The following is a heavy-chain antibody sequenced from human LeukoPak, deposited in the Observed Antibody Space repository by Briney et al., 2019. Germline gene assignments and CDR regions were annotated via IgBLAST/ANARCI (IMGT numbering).Heavy chain of an antibody. Sequence: PGGSLRLSCSGSGFTFSIYAMNWVRQAPGKGLEWVAHINPDGRDTYYVDSVKGRFTISRDNAQNSMYLQMNSLRVEDTAVYYCTSWGDTTAEYFQRWGQGTLVTVSS. CDR3: TSWGDTTAEYFQR. CDR1: GFTFSIYA. CDR2: INPDGRDT. V-gene: IGHV3-7*01. D-gene: IGHD2-21*02. J-gene: IGHJ1*01.